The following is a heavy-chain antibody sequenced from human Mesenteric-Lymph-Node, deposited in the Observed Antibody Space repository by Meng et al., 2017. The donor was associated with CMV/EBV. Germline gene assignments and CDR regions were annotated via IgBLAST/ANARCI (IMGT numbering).Heavy chain of an antibody. V-gene: IGHV3-23*01. Sequence: GESLKISCAASGFTFSNAWMSWVRQAPGKGLEWVSAISPDGATTYYADSVKGRFTMSRDNSKNTLFLQMNSLRAEDTATYYCAKCITSCQTRAFDMWGQGTMVTVSS. D-gene: IGHD3-10*01. CDR1: GFTFSNAW. J-gene: IGHJ3*02. CDR2: ISPDGATT. CDR3: AKCITSCQTRAFDM.